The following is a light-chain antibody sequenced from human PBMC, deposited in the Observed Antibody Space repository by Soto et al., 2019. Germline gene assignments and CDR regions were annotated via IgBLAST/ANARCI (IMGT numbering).Light chain of an antibody. V-gene: IGKV3-20*01. J-gene: IGKJ4*01. Sequence: EIVLTQSPGTLSLSPGERATLSCRASQSVSSSYLAWYQQKPGQAPRLLIYGASYRATGIPDRFSGSGSGPDFTLTISRLEPEDFAVYYCQQYGSSLLTFGGGTQVEIK. CDR3: QQYGSSLLT. CDR1: QSVSSSY. CDR2: GAS.